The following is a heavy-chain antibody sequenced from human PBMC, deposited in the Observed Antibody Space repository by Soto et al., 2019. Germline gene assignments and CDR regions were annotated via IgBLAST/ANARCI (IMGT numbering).Heavy chain of an antibody. CDR3: ARNDRGGSYYGDYYDYDMDV. Sequence: QVQLVQSGAEVKKPGSSVKVSCTASGGTFSSYAISWVRQAPGQGLEWMGGIIPIFGTANYAQKFQGRVTITADESTSTAYMELISLRSEDTGVYYCARNDRGGSYYGDYYDYDMDVWGQGTTVSVSS. J-gene: IGHJ6*02. D-gene: IGHD1-26*01. V-gene: IGHV1-69*01. CDR1: GGTFSSYA. CDR2: IIPIFGTA.